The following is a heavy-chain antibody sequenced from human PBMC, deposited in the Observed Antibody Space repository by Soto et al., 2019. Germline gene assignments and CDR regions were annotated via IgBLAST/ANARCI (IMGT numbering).Heavy chain of an antibody. D-gene: IGHD3-3*01. CDR2: IYYNGIT. J-gene: IGHJ4*02. CDR3: ARGRGVDYYYDY. V-gene: IGHV4-59*01. CDR1: GAVMTNYY. Sequence: SETLSLTCTISGAVMTNYYWNLIRQTPGKAPEWIAYIYYNGITNYNPSLKSRVTISIDTPRKQFSLKLNSVTAADTAMYYCARGRGVDYYYDYWGPGALVTVSS.